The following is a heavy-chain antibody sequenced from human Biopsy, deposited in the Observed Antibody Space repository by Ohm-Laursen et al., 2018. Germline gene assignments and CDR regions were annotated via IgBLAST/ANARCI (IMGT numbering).Heavy chain of an antibody. V-gene: IGHV4-34*01. CDR3: VRGVDYYDPYHYYALDV. J-gene: IGHJ6*02. D-gene: IGHD3-22*01. Sequence: SGTLSLTCAVYGESFNGYCWSWIRQTPGKGLEWIGEINHSGRTNYNPSLKSRVTISADTSKNQFSLKVRSVTAADTAVYYCVRGVDYYDPYHYYALDVWGQGTTVTVSS. CDR2: INHSGRT. CDR1: GESFNGYC.